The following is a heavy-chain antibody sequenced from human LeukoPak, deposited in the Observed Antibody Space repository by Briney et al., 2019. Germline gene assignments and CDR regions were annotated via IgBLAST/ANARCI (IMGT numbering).Heavy chain of an antibody. Sequence: GGSLRLSCAASGFTFSSFAMHWVRQAPGKGLEWVAVISYDGSIKYYADSLKGRFTISRDNSKNTLYLQMNSLRAEDTGVYYCAKVVDTAIFDYWGQGTLVTVSS. CDR1: GFTFSSFA. V-gene: IGHV3-30*18. D-gene: IGHD5-18*01. J-gene: IGHJ4*02. CDR2: ISYDGSIK. CDR3: AKVVDTAIFDY.